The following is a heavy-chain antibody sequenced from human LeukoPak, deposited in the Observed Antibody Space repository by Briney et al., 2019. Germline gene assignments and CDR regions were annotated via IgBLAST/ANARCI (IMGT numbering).Heavy chain of an antibody. Sequence: PGGSLRLSCAAPGFTFSNYAMAWVRQAPGKGLEWVSGISGSGTNTYYADSVKGRFTISRDNSKNTLYLQMNSLRAEDTAVYYCARETYYYGSGSPRGYYYGMDVWGQGTTVTVSS. CDR3: ARETYYYGSGSPRGYYYGMDV. CDR2: ISGSGTNT. D-gene: IGHD3-10*01. CDR1: GFTFSNYA. V-gene: IGHV3-23*01. J-gene: IGHJ6*02.